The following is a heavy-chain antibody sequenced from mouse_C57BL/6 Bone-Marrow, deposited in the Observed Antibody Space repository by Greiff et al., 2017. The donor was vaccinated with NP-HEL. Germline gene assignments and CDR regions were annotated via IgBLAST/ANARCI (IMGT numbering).Heavy chain of an antibody. CDR2: ISDGGSYT. CDR3: ARIYYYGRGYFDV. CDR1: GFTFSSYA. J-gene: IGHJ1*03. D-gene: IGHD1-1*01. V-gene: IGHV5-4*03. Sequence: EVKLMESGGGLVKPGGSLKLSCAASGFTFSSYAMSWVRQTPEKRLEWVATISDGGSYTYYPDNVKGRFTISRDNAKNNLYLQMSHLKSEDTAMYYCARIYYYGRGYFDVWGTGTTVTVSS.